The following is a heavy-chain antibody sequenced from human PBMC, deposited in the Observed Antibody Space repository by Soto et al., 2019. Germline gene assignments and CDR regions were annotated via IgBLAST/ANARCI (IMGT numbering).Heavy chain of an antibody. D-gene: IGHD1-7*01. CDR1: GGSISSGGYY. V-gene: IGHV4-31*03. Sequence: SETLSLTCTVSGGSISSGGYYWSWIRQHPGKGLEWIGYIYYSGSTYYNPSLKSRVTISVDTSKNQFSLKLSSVTAADTAMYYCARDGVSSTEYTWNYGTYFDYWGQGALVTVSS. J-gene: IGHJ4*02. CDR2: IYYSGST. CDR3: ARDGVSSTEYTWNYGTYFDY.